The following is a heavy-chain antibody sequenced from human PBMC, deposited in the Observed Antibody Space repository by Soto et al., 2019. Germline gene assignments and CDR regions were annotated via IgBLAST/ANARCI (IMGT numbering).Heavy chain of an antibody. V-gene: IGHV3-21*01. CDR1: GFTFSSYS. Sequence: EVQLVESGGGLVKPGGSLRLSCAASGFTFSSYSMNWVRQAPGKGLEWVSSISSSSSYIYYADSVKGRFTISRDNAKNSLYLQMNSLRAEDTAVYYCARPMLAPHYALDYWRQGTLVTVSS. CDR3: ARPMLAPHYALDY. D-gene: IGHD4-17*01. CDR2: ISSSSSYI. J-gene: IGHJ4*02.